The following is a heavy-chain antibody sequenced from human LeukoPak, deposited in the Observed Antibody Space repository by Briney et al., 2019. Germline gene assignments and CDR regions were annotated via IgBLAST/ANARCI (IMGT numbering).Heavy chain of an antibody. D-gene: IGHD6-13*01. CDR2: INSDGSST. CDR3: AREGVWRQQLVDCYYGMDV. CDR1: GFTFSSYW. Sequence: PGGSLRLSCAASGFTFSSYWMHWVRQAPGKGLVWVTRINSDGSSTSYADSVKGRFTISRDNAKNTLYLQMNSLRAEDTAVYYCAREGVWRQQLVDCYYGMDVWGQGTTVTVSS. J-gene: IGHJ6*02. V-gene: IGHV3-74*01.